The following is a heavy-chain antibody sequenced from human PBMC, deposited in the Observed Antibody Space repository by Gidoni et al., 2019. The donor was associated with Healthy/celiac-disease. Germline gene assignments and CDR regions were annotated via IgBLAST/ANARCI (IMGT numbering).Heavy chain of an antibody. V-gene: IGHV3-23*04. J-gene: IGHJ2*01. CDR1: GLPVSCYA. CDR3: AKGGGLISILWYFDL. CDR2: ISGSGGST. Sequence: EVQLVESGGGLVQPGGSLRLSLSASGLPVSCYAMSWGRQAQGKGLEWVSAISGSGGSTYYADSVKGRFTISRDNYKNTLYLQMNSLRAEDTAVYYCAKGGGLISILWYFDLWGRGTLVTVSS. D-gene: IGHD2-8*01.